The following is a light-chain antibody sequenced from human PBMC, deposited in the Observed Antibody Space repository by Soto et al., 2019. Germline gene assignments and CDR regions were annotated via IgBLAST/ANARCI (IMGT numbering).Light chain of an antibody. Sequence: DIQMTQSPSSLSASVGDTVTITCRASQSISIYLNWYQQKPGTAPILMIYTASSLQNEVPSRFSGSGSGTDFTLTISSLQREDFATYYCQQSYRTPLTFGGGTKVEIK. V-gene: IGKV1-39*01. CDR3: QQSYRTPLT. J-gene: IGKJ4*01. CDR1: QSISIY. CDR2: TAS.